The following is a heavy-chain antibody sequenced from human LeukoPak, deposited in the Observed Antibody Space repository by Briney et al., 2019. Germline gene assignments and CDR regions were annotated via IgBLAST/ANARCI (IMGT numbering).Heavy chain of an antibody. J-gene: IGHJ3*01. CDR3: ARETEKQWQY. Sequence: SETLSLTCTVSGYSLTSGYYWGWIRQPPGKGLEWIASIFHSGSTFYNPSVKSRVTISVDTSKNQISLTLRSVTAADTAVYYCARETEKQWQYWGQGTMATVSS. CDR1: GYSLTSGYY. D-gene: IGHD6-19*01. V-gene: IGHV4-38-2*02. CDR2: IFHSGST.